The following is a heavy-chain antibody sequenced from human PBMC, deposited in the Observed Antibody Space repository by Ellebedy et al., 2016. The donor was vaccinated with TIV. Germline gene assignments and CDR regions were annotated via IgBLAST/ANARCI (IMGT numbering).Heavy chain of an antibody. Sequence: GESLKISCVDSGFSFSSYSMSWVRQAPGKGLEWVANIKQDGSEKYYVDSVKGRFNISRDNAKNSRYLQMNSLRAEDTAVYYCSRARGLLYEKWGGAGYGMDVWGQGTTVSVSS. V-gene: IGHV3-7*03. CDR2: IKQDGSEK. CDR1: GFSFSSYS. CDR3: SRARGLLYEKWGGAGYGMDV. D-gene: IGHD1-26*01. J-gene: IGHJ6*02.